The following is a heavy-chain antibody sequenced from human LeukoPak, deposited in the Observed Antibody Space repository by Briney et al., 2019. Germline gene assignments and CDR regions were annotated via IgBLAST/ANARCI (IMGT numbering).Heavy chain of an antibody. CDR3: ARAYGSGSYRWFDP. D-gene: IGHD3-10*01. CDR2: INHSGST. J-gene: IGHJ5*02. V-gene: IGHV4-34*01. Sequence: SETLSLTCAVYGGSFSGYYWSWIRQPPGKGLEWIGEINHSGSTNYNPPLKSRVTISVDTSKNQFSLKLSSATAADMAVYYCARAYGSGSYRWFDPWGQGSLVTVSS. CDR1: GGSFSGYY.